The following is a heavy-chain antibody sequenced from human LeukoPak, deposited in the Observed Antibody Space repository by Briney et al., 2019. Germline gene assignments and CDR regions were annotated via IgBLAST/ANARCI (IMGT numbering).Heavy chain of an antibody. D-gene: IGHD4-17*01. V-gene: IGHV3-23*01. CDR2: ISGSGGSP. J-gene: IGHJ5*02. Sequence: PGGSLRLSCAASGFTFSSYAMDWVRQAPGKGLEWVSAISGSGGSPYYADPVKGRFAISRDNSKNTLYLQMNSLRAEDTAVYYCAKGSTVTTGFKFDPWGQGTLVTVSS. CDR1: GFTFSSYA. CDR3: AKGSTVTTGFKFDP.